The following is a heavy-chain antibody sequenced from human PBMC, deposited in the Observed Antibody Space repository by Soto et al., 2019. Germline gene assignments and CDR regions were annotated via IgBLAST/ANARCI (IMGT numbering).Heavy chain of an antibody. Sequence: QLQLQESRPGLVKPSETLSLTCNVSGGSISSTPRYWGWIRQPPGKGLEWIGSIYHSGSTSDNPSLKGRVTISVDTSKNQFSLKLTSVTVADTAVYFCARQTGITGTSEANWGPGTLVTVSS. CDR1: GGSISSTPRY. CDR2: IYHSGST. D-gene: IGHD1-7*01. V-gene: IGHV4-39*01. J-gene: IGHJ4*02. CDR3: ARQTGITGTSEAN.